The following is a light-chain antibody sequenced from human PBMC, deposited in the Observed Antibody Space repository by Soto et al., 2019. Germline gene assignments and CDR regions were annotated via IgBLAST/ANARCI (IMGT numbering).Light chain of an antibody. CDR3: QHRSNWLGT. J-gene: IGKJ3*01. CDR2: DAS. V-gene: IGKV3-11*01. Sequence: EILLTQSPATLSLSPGERATLSCRASQSVSSYLAWYQQKPGQAPRLLIYDASNRATGIPARFSGSGSGTDFTLTISSLEPEDFAVYYCQHRSNWLGTFGPGT. CDR1: QSVSSY.